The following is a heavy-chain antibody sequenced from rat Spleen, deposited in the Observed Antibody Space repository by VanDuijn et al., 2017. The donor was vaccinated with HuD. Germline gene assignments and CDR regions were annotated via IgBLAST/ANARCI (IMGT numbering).Heavy chain of an antibody. CDR3: AKEGDGGYSSYPNWFAY. CDR2: ISTGGGNT. Sequence: EVRLVESDGGLVQPGGSLKLSCAASGFAFSDFFMAWVRQAPAKGLEWVATISTGGGNTYYRDSVKGRFTISRDNAKSTLYLQMDSLRSEDTATYYCAKEGDGGYSSYPNWFAYWGQGTLVTVSS. D-gene: IGHD1-8*01. V-gene: IGHV5-25*01. CDR1: GFAFSDFF. J-gene: IGHJ3*01.